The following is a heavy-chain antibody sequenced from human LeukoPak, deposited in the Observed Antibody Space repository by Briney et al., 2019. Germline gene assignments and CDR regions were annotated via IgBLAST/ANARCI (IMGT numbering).Heavy chain of an antibody. J-gene: IGHJ3*02. CDR3: ARDRIAAAHDAFDI. Sequence: SQTLSLTCTVSGGSIGSGSYYWSWIRQPAGKGLEWIGRIYTSGSTNYNPPLKSRVTISVDTSKNQFSLKLSSVTAADTAVYYCARDRIAAAHDAFDIWGQGTMVTVSS. D-gene: IGHD6-13*01. V-gene: IGHV4-61*02. CDR1: GGSIGSGSYY. CDR2: IYTSGST.